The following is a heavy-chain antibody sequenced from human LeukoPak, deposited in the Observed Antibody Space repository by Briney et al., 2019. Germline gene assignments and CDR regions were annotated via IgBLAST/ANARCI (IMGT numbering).Heavy chain of an antibody. CDR1: GFTFDDYA. CDR2: ISRNSGSI. V-gene: IGHV3-9*01. D-gene: IGHD6-19*01. J-gene: IGHJ4*02. CDR3: TKAPSSGGYSY. Sequence: GRSLRLSCAASGFTFDDYAMHWVRQAPGKGLEWVSSISRNSGSICYADSVKGRFTISRDNAKNSLYLQMNRLRAEDTALYYCTKAPSSGGYSYWGQGTLVTVSS.